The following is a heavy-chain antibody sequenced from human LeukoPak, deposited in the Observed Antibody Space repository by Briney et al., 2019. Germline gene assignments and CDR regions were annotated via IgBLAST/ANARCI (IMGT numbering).Heavy chain of an antibody. CDR2: INPSGGST. V-gene: IGHV1-46*01. CDR1: GYTFTSYY. Sequence: ASVKVSCKASGYTFTSYYMHWVRQAPGQGLEWMGIINPSGGSTSYAQKFQGRVTMTRDTSTSTVYMELSSLRSEDTAVYFCARGFKTYHYDFSGSFFDYWGQGTLVTVSS. J-gene: IGHJ4*02. CDR3: ARGFKTYHYDFSGSFFDY. D-gene: IGHD3-22*01.